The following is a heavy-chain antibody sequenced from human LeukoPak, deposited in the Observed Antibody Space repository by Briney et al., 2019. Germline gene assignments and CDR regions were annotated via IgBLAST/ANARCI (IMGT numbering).Heavy chain of an antibody. V-gene: IGHV1-18*01. Sequence: ASVKVSCKASGYTFTSYAMHWVRQAPGQRLEWMGWISAYNGNTNYAQKLQGRVTMTTDTSTSTAYMELRSLRSDDTAVYYCASHEIQLWSPTLDYWGQGTLVTVSS. CDR2: ISAYNGNT. CDR1: GYTFTSYA. D-gene: IGHD5-18*01. J-gene: IGHJ4*02. CDR3: ASHEIQLWSPTLDY.